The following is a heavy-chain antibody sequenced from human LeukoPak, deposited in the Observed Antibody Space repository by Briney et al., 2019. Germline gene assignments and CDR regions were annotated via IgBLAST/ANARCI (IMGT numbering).Heavy chain of an antibody. V-gene: IGHV4-39*01. J-gene: IGHJ4*02. D-gene: IGHD5-18*01. CDR1: GVSISSSSYY. CDR2: IYYSGST. Sequence: SETLSLTCTVSGVSISSSSYYWGWIRQPPGKGLEWIGSIYYSGSTYYNPSLKSRVTISVDTSKNQFSLNLSSVTAADTAMYYCARRKGGYRYGYYDYWGKGTLVTVSS. CDR3: ARRKGGYRYGYYDY.